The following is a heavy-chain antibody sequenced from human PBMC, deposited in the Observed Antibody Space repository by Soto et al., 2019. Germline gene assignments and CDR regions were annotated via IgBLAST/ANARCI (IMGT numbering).Heavy chain of an antibody. D-gene: IGHD3-10*01. CDR3: AREGVQHGSGPYYYYGMDV. CDR2: ISSSSSYI. V-gene: IGHV3-21*01. J-gene: IGHJ6*02. Sequence: EVQLVESGGGLVKPGGSLRLSCAASGFTFSSYSMNWVRQAPGKGLEWVSSISSSSSYIYYADSVKGRFTISRDNAKNSLHLQMYSLRAEDTAVYYCAREGVQHGSGPYYYYGMDVWGQGTTVTVSS. CDR1: GFTFSSYS.